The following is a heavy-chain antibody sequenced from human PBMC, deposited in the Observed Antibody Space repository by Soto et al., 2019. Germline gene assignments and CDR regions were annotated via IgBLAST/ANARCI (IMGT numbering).Heavy chain of an antibody. D-gene: IGHD4-17*01. CDR1: GFTFSSYG. CDR3: AKERTFDYGDYSTFFDY. Sequence: GGSLRLSCAASGFTFSSYGMHWVRQAPGKGLEWVAVISYDGSNKYYADSVKGRFTISRDNSKNTLYLQMNSLRAEDTAVYYCAKERTFDYGDYSTFFDYWGQGTLVTVSS. CDR2: ISYDGSNK. J-gene: IGHJ4*02. V-gene: IGHV3-30*18.